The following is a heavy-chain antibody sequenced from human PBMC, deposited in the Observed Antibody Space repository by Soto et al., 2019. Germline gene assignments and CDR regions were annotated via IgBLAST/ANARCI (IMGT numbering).Heavy chain of an antibody. Sequence: SVKVSCKASGGTFSGYASSWVRQAPGQGLEWMGGIIPIFGTANYAQKFQGRVTITADKSTSKAYMELSRLRSEDTAVYYCARASGSYLAPYFDYWGQGTLVTVSS. CDR1: GGTFSGYA. CDR3: ARASGSYLAPYFDY. CDR2: IIPIFGTA. D-gene: IGHD1-26*01. V-gene: IGHV1-69*06. J-gene: IGHJ4*02.